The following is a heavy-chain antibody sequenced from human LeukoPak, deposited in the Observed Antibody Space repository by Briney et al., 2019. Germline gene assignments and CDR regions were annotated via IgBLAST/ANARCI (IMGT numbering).Heavy chain of an antibody. CDR3: ARDPDGARDFDY. Sequence: ASVRVSCKASGYTFTTNGISWVRQAPGQGLEWMGWISVYNGNTNHAQKLRGRVTMTTDTSTSTAYMELRSLRSDDTAVYYCARDPDGARDFDYWGQGTLVTVSS. J-gene: IGHJ4*02. V-gene: IGHV1-18*01. CDR2: ISVYNGNT. D-gene: IGHD4/OR15-4a*01. CDR1: GYTFTTNG.